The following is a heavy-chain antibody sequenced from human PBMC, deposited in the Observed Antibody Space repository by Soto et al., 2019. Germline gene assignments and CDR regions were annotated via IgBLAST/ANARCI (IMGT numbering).Heavy chain of an antibody. V-gene: IGHV1-18*01. CDR3: ARDIEVGDAPPYYYYGMDV. CDR2: ISAYNGNT. D-gene: IGHD2-15*01. CDR1: GYTFTSYG. J-gene: IGHJ6*02. Sequence: GASVKVSCKASGYTFTSYGISWVRQAPGQGLEWMGWISAYNGNTNYAQKLQGRVTMTTDTSTSTAYMELRSLRSDDTAVYYCARDIEVGDAPPYYYYGMDVWGQGTTVTVSS.